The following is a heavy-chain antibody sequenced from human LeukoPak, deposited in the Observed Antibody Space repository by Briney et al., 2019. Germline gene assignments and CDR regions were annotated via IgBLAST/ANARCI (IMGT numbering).Heavy chain of an antibody. J-gene: IGHJ4*02. V-gene: IGHV3-7*01. D-gene: IGHD3-10*01. Sequence: GGSLRLSCAASGFTFNSYWMNWVRQAPGKGLEWVANIKRDGSEKYYVDSVKGRFTISRDNSRSTLYLQMNSLRPEDTAIYYCAREGYYGSGSPPSLYFDYWGQGTLVTVSS. CDR1: GFTFNSYW. CDR2: IKRDGSEK. CDR3: AREGYYGSGSPPSLYFDY.